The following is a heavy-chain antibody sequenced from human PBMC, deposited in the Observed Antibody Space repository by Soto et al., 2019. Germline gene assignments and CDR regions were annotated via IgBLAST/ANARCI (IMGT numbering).Heavy chain of an antibody. J-gene: IGHJ4*02. V-gene: IGHV3-23*01. CDR2: ISAGGDGT. CDR1: GFSFRSYA. Sequence: EVQLLESGGDLVQPGGSLRLSCAASGFSFRSYAMGWVRQAPGKGLNGVSSISAGGDGTYYADSVKGRFTISRDNSKNTVYLQMTSLRADDTAVYYCADGGRYPYYWGPGTLVTVSS. D-gene: IGHD1-26*01. CDR3: ADGGRYPYY.